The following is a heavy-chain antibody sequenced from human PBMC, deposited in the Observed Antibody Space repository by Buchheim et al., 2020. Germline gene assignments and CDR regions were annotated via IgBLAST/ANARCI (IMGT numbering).Heavy chain of an antibody. D-gene: IGHD3-22*01. CDR1: GFTFSSYG. Sequence: QVQLVESEGGVVQPGRSLRLSCAASGFTFSSYGMHWVRQAPGKGLEWVAVISYDGSNKYYADSVKGRFTISRDNSKNTLYLQMNSLRAEDTAVYYCATWYYYDSSGYYGYYYGMDVWGQGTT. CDR2: ISYDGSNK. J-gene: IGHJ6*02. V-gene: IGHV3-30*03. CDR3: ATWYYYDSSGYYGYYYGMDV.